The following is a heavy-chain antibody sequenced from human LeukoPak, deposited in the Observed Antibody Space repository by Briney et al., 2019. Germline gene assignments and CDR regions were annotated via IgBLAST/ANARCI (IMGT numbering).Heavy chain of an antibody. Sequence: GGSLRLSCAASGFTFSSYAMSWVRQAPGKGLEWVSAISGSGGSTYYADSVKGRFTISRDNSKNTLYLQMNSLRAEDTAVYYCAKGRRVQFYNSAFDRWGQGTLVTVSS. CDR2: ISGSGGST. J-gene: IGHJ5*02. CDR1: GFTFSSYA. D-gene: IGHD1-1*01. CDR3: AKGRRVQFYNSAFDR. V-gene: IGHV3-23*01.